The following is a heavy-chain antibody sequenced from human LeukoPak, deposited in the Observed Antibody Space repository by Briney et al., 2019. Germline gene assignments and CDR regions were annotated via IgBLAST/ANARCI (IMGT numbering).Heavy chain of an antibody. CDR1: IVSIKNYY. J-gene: IGHJ4*02. V-gene: IGHV4-59*01. D-gene: IGHD6-13*01. CDR3: ASSRGPSSSWSFDS. CDR2: IYYTGST. Sequence: PSETLSLTYSFSIVSIKNYYWNWIRQSPGKGLQWIGYIYYTGSTDYNFSLKSRVTISLDTSENQFSLRLNSVTAADSAVYFCASSRGPSSSWSFDSWGQGILVTVSS.